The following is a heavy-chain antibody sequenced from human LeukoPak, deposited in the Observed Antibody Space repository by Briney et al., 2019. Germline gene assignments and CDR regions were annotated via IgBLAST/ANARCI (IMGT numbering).Heavy chain of an antibody. CDR3: ARAPDMVRGVSLEFDP. V-gene: IGHV4-38-2*01. CDR1: GYSICSGYY. J-gene: IGHJ5*02. Sequence: SETLSLTCAVSGYSICSGYYWGWIRQPPGKGLEWIGSIYHSGSTYYNPSLKSRVTISVDTSKNQFSLKLSSVTAADTAVYYCARAPDMVRGVSLEFDPWGQGTLVTVSS. CDR2: IYHSGST. D-gene: IGHD3-10*01.